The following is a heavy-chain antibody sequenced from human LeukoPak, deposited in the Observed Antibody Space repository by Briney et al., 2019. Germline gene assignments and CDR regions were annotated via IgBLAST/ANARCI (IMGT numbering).Heavy chain of an antibody. CDR1: GFQFSRNG. D-gene: IGHD2-8*01. J-gene: IGHJ4*02. V-gene: IGHV3-30*02. Sequence: GGSLRLSCTASGFQFSRNGMHWVRQAPGKGLEWVSFIRYDGTKTFYGDSVRGRFTISRDNSKNTLYLEMNSLRHEDTAVYSCARDFDDVNGNFYYIPDFWGQGTLVTVSS. CDR2: IRYDGTKT. CDR3: ARDFDDVNGNFYYIPDF.